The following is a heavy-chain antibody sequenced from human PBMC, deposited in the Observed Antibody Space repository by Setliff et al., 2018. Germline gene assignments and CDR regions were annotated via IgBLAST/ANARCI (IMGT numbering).Heavy chain of an antibody. Sequence: PSETLSLTCTVSGASVSGNSYYWGWIRQPPGKGLEWIASTYYSGSTYYNPSLKSRVTISVDTSKNQFSLKLTSVTAADTAVYYCARAPRSFDPTGSYCDFWGQGTLVTV. J-gene: IGHJ4*02. CDR3: ARAPRSFDPTGSYCDF. V-gene: IGHV4-39*07. CDR1: GASVSGNSYY. D-gene: IGHD2-8*02. CDR2: TYYSGST.